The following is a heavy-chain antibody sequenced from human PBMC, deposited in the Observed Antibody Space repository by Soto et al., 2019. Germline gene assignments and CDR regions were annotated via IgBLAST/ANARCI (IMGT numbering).Heavy chain of an antibody. CDR2: IIPRSATS. J-gene: IGHJ6*02. Sequence: QVQLVQSGAEVKKPGSSVKVSCKASGDTFSTYTITWIRQAPGQGLEWMGGIIPRSATSKYAQKFQGRVXITAAESTSTVXXXLXSLGPEDTAVYYCAREGLVLVPTTVNSDYYYYAMDVWGQGTTVTVSS. CDR3: AREGLVLVPTTVNSDYYYYAMDV. CDR1: GDTFSTYT. D-gene: IGHD4-17*01. V-gene: IGHV1-69*12.